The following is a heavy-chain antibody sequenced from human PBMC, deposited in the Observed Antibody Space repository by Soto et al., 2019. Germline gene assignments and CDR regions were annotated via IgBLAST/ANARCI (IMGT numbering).Heavy chain of an antibody. J-gene: IGHJ4*02. CDR1: GGSISSYY. V-gene: IGHV4-59*08. CDR2: IYYSGST. Sequence: QVQLQESGPGLVKPSETLSLTCTVSGGSISSYYWSWIRQPPGKGLEWIGYIYYSGSTNYNPSPNSRVTISGDTSKNQVSLKLSSVTAADTAVYYCARRYGGTFDYWGQGTLVTVSS. D-gene: IGHD2-15*01. CDR3: ARRYGGTFDY.